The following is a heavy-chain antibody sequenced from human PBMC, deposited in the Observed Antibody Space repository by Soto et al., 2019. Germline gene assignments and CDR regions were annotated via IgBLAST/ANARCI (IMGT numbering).Heavy chain of an antibody. CDR1: GFTFSSYS. CDR2: ISSSSSYI. V-gene: IGHV3-21*01. J-gene: IGHJ6*02. CDR3: ARAIGIDGEGGSCYGCFCYYYGMDV. Sequence: EVQLVESGGGLVKPGGSLRLSCAASGFTFSSYSMNWVRQAPGKGLEWVSSISSSSSYIYYADSVKGRFTISRDNAKNSLYLQMNSLRAEDTAVSYCARAIGIDGEGGSCYGCFCYYYGMDVRGQGTTVTVSS. D-gene: IGHD2-15*01.